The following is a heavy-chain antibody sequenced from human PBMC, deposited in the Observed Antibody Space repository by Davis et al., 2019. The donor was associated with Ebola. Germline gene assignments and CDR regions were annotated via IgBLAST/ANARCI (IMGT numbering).Heavy chain of an antibody. Sequence: ASVKVSCKASGYTFKNYAISWVRQAPGQGLEWMGWISAYNGNTNYAQILQGRVTMTTDTSTGTAYMELRSLRSDDTAVYYCARTYSISWHNWFDPWGQGTLVTVSS. J-gene: IGHJ5*02. CDR2: ISAYNGNT. CDR3: ARTYSISWHNWFDP. V-gene: IGHV1-18*01. CDR1: GYTFKNYA. D-gene: IGHD6-13*01.